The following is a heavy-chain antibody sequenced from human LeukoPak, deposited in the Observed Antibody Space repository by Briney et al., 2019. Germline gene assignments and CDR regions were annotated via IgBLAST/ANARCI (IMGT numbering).Heavy chain of an antibody. CDR3: AREIGPRQLHLWGSAFDY. J-gene: IGHJ4*02. CDR2: INPSGGTT. V-gene: IGHV1-46*01. CDR1: GYTYTGYY. Sequence: GASVKVSCKASGYTYTGYYMHWVRQAPGQGLEWMGIINPSGGTTSYAQNFQGRVTMTRDTSTSTVYMGLSSLRSEDTAVYYCAREIGPRQLHLWGSAFDYWGQGTLVTVSS. D-gene: IGHD5-18*01.